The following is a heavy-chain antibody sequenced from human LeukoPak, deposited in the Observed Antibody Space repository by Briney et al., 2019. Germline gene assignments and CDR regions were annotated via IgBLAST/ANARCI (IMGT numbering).Heavy chain of an antibody. J-gene: IGHJ3*02. D-gene: IGHD5-12*01. CDR3: ACHAVRYSAYDREEDAFDI. V-gene: IGHV4-30-2*01. Sequence: PSQTLSLTCAVSGGSISSGGYSWRWIRQPPGKGLEWIGEINHSGSTKYNPSLKSRVTISVDTSTNQFFLRLTSVTAADTAVYYCACHAVRYSAYDREEDAFDIWGQGTTVTVSS. CDR1: GGSISSGGYS. CDR2: INHSGST.